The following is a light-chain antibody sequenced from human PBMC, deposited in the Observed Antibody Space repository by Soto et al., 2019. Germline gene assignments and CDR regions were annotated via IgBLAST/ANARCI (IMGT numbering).Light chain of an antibody. CDR2: ASS. CDR1: QTSGSNF. Sequence: EIVLTQSPGTLSLSPGERATLSCKTSQTSGSNFLDWYQVKPGQAPRLLIYASSNRATGIPDRFSGSASGPHLSLTINRLEPEDFAAYYCQLYGISPQFGQGTRLEIK. CDR3: QLYGISPQ. J-gene: IGKJ5*01. V-gene: IGKV3-20*01.